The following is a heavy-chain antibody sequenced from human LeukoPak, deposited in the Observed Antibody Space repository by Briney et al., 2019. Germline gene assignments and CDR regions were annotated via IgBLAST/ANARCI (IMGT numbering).Heavy chain of an antibody. CDR3: AREVAARQNYYYYYYMDV. J-gene: IGHJ6*03. V-gene: IGHV4-61*02. CDR1: GGSISSGGYY. D-gene: IGHD6-6*01. Sequence: PSETLSLTCTVSGGSISSGGYYWSWIRQPAGKGLEWIGRIYTSGSTNYNPSLKSRVTISVDTSKNQFSLKLSSVTAADTAVYYCAREVAARQNYYYYYYMDVWGKGTTVTVSS. CDR2: IYTSGST.